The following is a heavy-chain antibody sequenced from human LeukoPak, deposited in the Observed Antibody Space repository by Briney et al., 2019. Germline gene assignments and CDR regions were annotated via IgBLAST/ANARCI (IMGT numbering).Heavy chain of an antibody. D-gene: IGHD4-17*01. Sequence: SETLSLTCTVSGGSISSSSYYWGWIRQPPGKGLEWIGSIHYSGSTYYNPSLKSRVTISIDTSKNQFSLKLSSVTAADTAVYYCARPMVTTLFWYFDLWGRGTLVTVSS. CDR2: IHYSGST. CDR1: GGSISSSSYY. V-gene: IGHV4-39*01. J-gene: IGHJ2*01. CDR3: ARPMVTTLFWYFDL.